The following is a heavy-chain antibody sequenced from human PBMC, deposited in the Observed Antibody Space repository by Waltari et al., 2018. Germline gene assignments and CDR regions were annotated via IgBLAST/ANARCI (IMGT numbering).Heavy chain of an antibody. CDR3: AKDLEYYYDSSGYGGAFDI. D-gene: IGHD3-22*01. CDR2: ISWNSGSI. V-gene: IGHV3-9*01. Sequence: EVQLVESGGGLVQPGRSLRLSCAASGFTFDDYAMHWVRQAPGQGLEWVSGISWNSGSIGYADSVKGRFTISRDNAKNSLYLQMNSLRAEDTALYYCAKDLEYYYDSSGYGGAFDIWGQGTMVTVSS. CDR1: GFTFDDYA. J-gene: IGHJ3*02.